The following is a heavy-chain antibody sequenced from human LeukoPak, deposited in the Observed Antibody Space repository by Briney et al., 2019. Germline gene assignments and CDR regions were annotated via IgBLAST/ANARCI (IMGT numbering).Heavy chain of an antibody. J-gene: IGHJ4*02. D-gene: IGHD3-16*01. CDR2: INSDGSIP. V-gene: IGHV3-74*01. Sequence: GGSLRLSCAASGFTFSSYWMHWVRQAPGKGLVWVSRINSDGSIPNYADSVKGRFTISRDNAKNTLYLQMNSLRVDDTAVYYCARGGVCPADWGQGTLVTVSS. CDR3: ARGGVCPAD. CDR1: GFTFSSYW.